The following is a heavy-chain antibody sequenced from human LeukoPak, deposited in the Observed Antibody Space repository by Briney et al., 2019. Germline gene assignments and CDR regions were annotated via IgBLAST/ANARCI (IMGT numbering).Heavy chain of an antibody. J-gene: IGHJ6*02. CDR1: GGSISGHY. CDR3: ARFGVDYDMGV. D-gene: IGHD3-16*01. CDR2: IHYSGKA. V-gene: IGHV4-59*11. Sequence: SETLSLTCTVSGGSISGHYWTWVRQPPGEGLERIGQIHYSGKADYNPSLRSRITISVDTSKNQMSLKVTSVTAADTAVYYCARFGVDYDMGVWGQGTTVTVS.